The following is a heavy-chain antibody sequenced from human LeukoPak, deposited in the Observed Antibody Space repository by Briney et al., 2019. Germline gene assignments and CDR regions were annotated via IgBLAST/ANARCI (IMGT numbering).Heavy chain of an antibody. D-gene: IGHD3-10*01. CDR1: GYTFTGYY. Sequence: ASVKVSCKASGYTFTGYYMHWVRQAPGQGLEWMGWINPNSGGTNYAQKFQGRVTMTRDASISTAYMELSRLRSDDTAVYYCARSRMVRGVMSWFDPWGQGTLVTVSS. J-gene: IGHJ5*02. CDR2: INPNSGGT. V-gene: IGHV1-2*02. CDR3: ARSRMVRGVMSWFDP.